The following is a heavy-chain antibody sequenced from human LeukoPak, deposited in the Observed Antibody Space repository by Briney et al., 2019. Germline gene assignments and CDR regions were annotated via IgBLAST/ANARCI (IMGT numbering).Heavy chain of an antibody. D-gene: IGHD1-26*01. J-gene: IGHJ4*02. CDR2: INHSGST. CDR3: AGAARRGSPVIRWSFDY. Sequence: PSGTLSLTCAVYGGSYSGYYWSWLRQPPGRGLEWIGEINHSGSTNYNPSLKSRVTISVDTSKNQFFLNLNSVTAAATAVYYCAGAARRGSPVIRWSFDYWGQGTLVTVHS. CDR1: GGSYSGYY. V-gene: IGHV4-34*01.